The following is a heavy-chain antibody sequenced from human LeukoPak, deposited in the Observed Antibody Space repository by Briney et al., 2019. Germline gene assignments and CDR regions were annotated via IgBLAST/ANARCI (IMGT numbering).Heavy chain of an antibody. CDR1: GYTFTGYY. V-gene: IGHV1-2*02. J-gene: IGHJ6*03. CDR3: ARETQYSSSWYNGDTYYYYYMDV. CDR2: INPNSGGT. Sequence: ASVKVSCKTSGYTFTGYYMHWVRQAPGQGLEWMGWINPNSGGTNYAQKFQGRVTMTRDTSISSAYMELSRLRSDDTAVYYCARETQYSSSWYNGDTYYYYYMDVWGKGTTVTISS. D-gene: IGHD6-13*01.